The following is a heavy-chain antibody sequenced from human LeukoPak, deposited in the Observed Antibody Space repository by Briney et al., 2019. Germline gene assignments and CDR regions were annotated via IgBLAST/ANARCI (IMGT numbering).Heavy chain of an antibody. D-gene: IGHD1-26*01. CDR3: ARDSGSYYEAFDY. J-gene: IGHJ4*02. V-gene: IGHV3-53*01. CDR2: IYSGGST. Sequence: GGSLRLPCAASGFTVSSNYMSWVRQAPGKGLEWVSVIYSGGSTYYADSVKGRFTISRDNSKNTLYLQMNSLRAEDTAVYYCARDSGSYYEAFDYWGQGTLVTVSS. CDR1: GFTVSSNY.